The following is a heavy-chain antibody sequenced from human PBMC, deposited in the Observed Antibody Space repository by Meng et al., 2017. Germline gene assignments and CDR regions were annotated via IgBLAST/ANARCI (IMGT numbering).Heavy chain of an antibody. CDR1: GFTFSSYA. CDR3: ARVTVTRRDAFDI. Sequence: GGSLRLSCAASGFTFSSYAMHWVRQAPGKGLEWVAVISYDGSNKYYADSVKGRFTISRDNSKNTLYLQMNSLRAEDTAVYYCARVTVTRRDAFDIWGQGTMVTVSS. D-gene: IGHD4-11*01. V-gene: IGHV3-30*04. CDR2: ISYDGSNK. J-gene: IGHJ3*02.